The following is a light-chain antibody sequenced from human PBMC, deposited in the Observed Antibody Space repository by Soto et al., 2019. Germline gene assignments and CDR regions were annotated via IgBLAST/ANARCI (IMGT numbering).Light chain of an antibody. J-gene: IGLJ1*01. CDR3: SSYAGSSNV. V-gene: IGLV2-8*01. Sequence: QSVLTQPPSASGSPGQSVAISCTGTSIDVGGYNYVSWYQQHPGKAPKLMIYEVNKRPSGVPDRFSGSKSGNTASLTVSGLQAEDEADYYCSSYAGSSNVFGTGPKVTVL. CDR2: EVN. CDR1: SIDVGGYNY.